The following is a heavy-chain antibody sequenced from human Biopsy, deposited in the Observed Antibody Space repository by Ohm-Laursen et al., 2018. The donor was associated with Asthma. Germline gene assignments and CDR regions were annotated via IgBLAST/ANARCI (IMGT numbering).Heavy chain of an antibody. Sequence: ASVKVSCKTSGYTFTSSGITWVRQAPGHSLEWMGWINAANGNTKYSQKFQGRLTISRDTSASTAYMDLSSLRSEDTAVYYCARTYFDFLTGQVHDAFAMWGQGTMVTVSS. CDR1: GYTFTSSG. D-gene: IGHD3-9*01. CDR2: INAANGNT. J-gene: IGHJ3*02. V-gene: IGHV1-3*01. CDR3: ARTYFDFLTGQVHDAFAM.